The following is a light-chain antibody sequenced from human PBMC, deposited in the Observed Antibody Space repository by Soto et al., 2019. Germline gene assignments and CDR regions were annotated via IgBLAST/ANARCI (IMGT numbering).Light chain of an antibody. J-gene: IGLJ3*02. V-gene: IGLV2-23*01. CDR2: EGS. Sequence: QSVLTQPPSVSGAPGQRVTISCTGTSSDVGSYNLVSWYQQHPGKAPKVMIYEGSERPSGVSNRFSGSKSGNTASLIISGLQAEDEADYYCCSYAGSTTWVFGGGTQLTVL. CDR3: CSYAGSTTWV. CDR1: SSDVGSYNL.